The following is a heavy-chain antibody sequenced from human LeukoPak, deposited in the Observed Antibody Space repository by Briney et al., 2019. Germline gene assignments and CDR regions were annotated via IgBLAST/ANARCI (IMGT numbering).Heavy chain of an antibody. V-gene: IGHV3-23*01. CDR2: ISGSGGST. D-gene: IGHD5-18*01. CDR3: ATSPVYSYGHPYYFDY. CDR1: GFTFSSYG. Sequence: GESLRLSCAASGFTFSSYGMSWVRQAPGKGLEWVSAISGSGGSTYYADSVKGRFTISRDNSKNTLYLQVNSLRAEDTAVYYCATSPVYSYGHPYYFDYWGQGTLVTVSS. J-gene: IGHJ4*02.